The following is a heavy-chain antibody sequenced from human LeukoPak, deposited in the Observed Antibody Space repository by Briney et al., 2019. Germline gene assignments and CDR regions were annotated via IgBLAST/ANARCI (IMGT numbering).Heavy chain of an antibody. CDR3: ARDRGWYHADS. CDR1: GFTVSNNF. Sequence: GGSLRLSCAASGFTVSNNFMSWVRQAPGKGLEWVSVIYSGGSTYYADSVKGRFNISRHTSKNILYLQMNSLRDEDTAVYYCARDRGWYHADSWGQGTLVTVSS. J-gene: IGHJ4*02. CDR2: IYSGGST. D-gene: IGHD6-19*01. V-gene: IGHV3-53*04.